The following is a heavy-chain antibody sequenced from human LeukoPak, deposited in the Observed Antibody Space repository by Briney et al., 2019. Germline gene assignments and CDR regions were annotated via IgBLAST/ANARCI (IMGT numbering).Heavy chain of an antibody. CDR1: GFTFSSYS. CDR3: ARGTLSRFDY. J-gene: IGHJ4*02. Sequence: GGSLRLSCAASGFTFSSYSMNWVRQAPGKGLEWVSSISSSSSYKYYADSMKGRFTISRDNAKNSLYLQMNSLRAEDTAVYYCARGTLSRFDYWGQGTLVTVSS. V-gene: IGHV3-21*01. CDR2: ISSSSSYK.